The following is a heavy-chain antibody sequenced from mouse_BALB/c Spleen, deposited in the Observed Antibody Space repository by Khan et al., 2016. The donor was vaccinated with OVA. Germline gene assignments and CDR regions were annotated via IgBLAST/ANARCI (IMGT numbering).Heavy chain of an antibody. Sequence: VQLQQPGAELVRPGALVKLSCKASAFNIKDYYIHWVKQRPAQGLEWTGWIDPENGNTISDPKFQGKASITADTSSNTAYLQLSSLTSEDTAVYYCARSGYEAWFSYWGHGTLVTVSA. CDR2: IDPENGNT. CDR3: ARSGYEAWFSY. V-gene: IGHV14-1*02. D-gene: IGHD3-1*01. J-gene: IGHJ3*01. CDR1: AFNIKDYY.